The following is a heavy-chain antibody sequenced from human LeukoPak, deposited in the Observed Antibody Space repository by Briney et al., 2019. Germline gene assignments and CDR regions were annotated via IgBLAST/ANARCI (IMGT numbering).Heavy chain of an antibody. Sequence: PSETLSLTCTVSGGSISSDSYYWSWIRQPAGKGLEWIGLIYTSGSTNYNPSLKSRVTISVDTSKNQFSLKLSSVTAADTGVYYCARPMGYYYYHYIDVWGRGTTVTVSS. J-gene: IGHJ6*03. CDR2: IYTSGST. D-gene: IGHD3-10*01. CDR1: GGSISSDSYY. CDR3: ARPMGYYYYHYIDV. V-gene: IGHV4-61*02.